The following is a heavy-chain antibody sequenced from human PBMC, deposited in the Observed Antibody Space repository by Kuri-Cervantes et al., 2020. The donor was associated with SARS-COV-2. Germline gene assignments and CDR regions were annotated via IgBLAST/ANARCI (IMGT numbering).Heavy chain of an antibody. D-gene: IGHD4-17*01. CDR1: GGSISSGSYY. CDR2: IYTSGST. CDR3: ARGGDYSYWFDP. J-gene: IGHJ5*02. V-gene: IGHV4-61*09. Sequence: SETLSLTCTVSGGSISSGSYYWSWIRQPAGKGLEWIGHIYTSGSTNYNPSLKSRVTISVDTSKNQFSLKLSSVTAADTAVYYCARGGDYSYWFDPWGQGTLVTVSS.